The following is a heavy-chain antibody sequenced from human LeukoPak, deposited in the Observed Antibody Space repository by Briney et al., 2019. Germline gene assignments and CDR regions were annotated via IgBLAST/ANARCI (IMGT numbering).Heavy chain of an antibody. D-gene: IGHD5-24*01. Sequence: GGSLRLSCAASGFTFSDYNMRWIRQAPGKGLEWVSSISRSGSTKYYADSVKGRFTISRDNAKNSLYLQMNSLRAEDTAVYYCAREGNQESRAAFDIWGQGTMVTVSS. V-gene: IGHV3-11*04. CDR2: ISRSGSTK. J-gene: IGHJ3*02. CDR3: AREGNQESRAAFDI. CDR1: GFTFSDYN.